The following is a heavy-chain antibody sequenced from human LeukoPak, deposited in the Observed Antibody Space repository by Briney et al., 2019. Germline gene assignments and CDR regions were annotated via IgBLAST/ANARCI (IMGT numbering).Heavy chain of an antibody. D-gene: IGHD3-10*01. CDR3: ARVGRGSGSYYNMYYFDY. J-gene: IGHJ4*02. CDR2: IYTSGST. Sequence: PSETLSLTCTVSGGSISSYYCSWIRQPAGKGLEWIGRIYTSGSTNYNPSLKSRVTMSVDTSKNQFSLKLSSVTAADTAVYYCARVGRGSGSYYNMYYFDYWGQGTLVTVSS. V-gene: IGHV4-4*07. CDR1: GGSISSYY.